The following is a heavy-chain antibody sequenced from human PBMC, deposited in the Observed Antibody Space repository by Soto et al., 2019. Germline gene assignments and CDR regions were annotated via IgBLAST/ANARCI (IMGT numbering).Heavy chain of an antibody. Sequence: ASVKVSCKASGGTFSSYAISWVRQAPGQGLEWMGGIIPIFGTANYAQKFQGRVTITADESTSTAYMELSSLRAGDTAVYYGVSSNDRPSYYYCDMDVWGKGTMVTVSS. J-gene: IGHJ6*03. CDR2: IIPIFGTA. V-gene: IGHV1-69*13. CDR3: VSSNDRPSYYYCDMDV. D-gene: IGHD1-1*01. CDR1: GGTFSSYA.